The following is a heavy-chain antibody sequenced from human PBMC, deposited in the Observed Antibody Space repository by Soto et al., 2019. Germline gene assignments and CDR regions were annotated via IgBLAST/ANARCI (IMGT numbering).Heavy chain of an antibody. Sequence: SGPTLVNPTQTLTLTCTFSGFSLSTSGVGVGWIRQPPGKALEWLALIYWDDDKRYSPSLKSRLTITKDTSKNQVVLTMTNMDPVDTATYYCAHRVDFLYYYDSSGYDYWGQGTLVTVSS. CDR1: GFSLSTSGVG. V-gene: IGHV2-5*02. J-gene: IGHJ4*02. CDR2: IYWDDDK. CDR3: AHRVDFLYYYDSSGYDY. D-gene: IGHD3-22*01.